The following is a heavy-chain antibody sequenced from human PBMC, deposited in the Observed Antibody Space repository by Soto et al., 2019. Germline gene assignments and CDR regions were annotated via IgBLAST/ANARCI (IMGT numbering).Heavy chain of an antibody. Sequence: EVQLLESGGGLVQPGGSLRLSCAASGFTFSSYAMSWVRQAPGKGLEWVSAISGSGGSTYYADSVKGRFTISRDNSKNTLYLQMNSLRAEDTAVYYCAKLLAGYSSRRLIFDYWGQGTLVTVSS. V-gene: IGHV3-23*01. J-gene: IGHJ4*02. CDR3: AKLLAGYSSRRLIFDY. D-gene: IGHD6-13*01. CDR1: GFTFSSYA. CDR2: ISGSGGST.